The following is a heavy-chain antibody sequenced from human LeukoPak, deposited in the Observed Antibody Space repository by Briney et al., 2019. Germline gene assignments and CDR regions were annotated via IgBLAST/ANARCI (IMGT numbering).Heavy chain of an antibody. J-gene: IGHJ4*02. Sequence: PGGSLRLSCAASGFTFSSYAMSWVRQAPGKGLEWVSAISGSGGTTYNADSVKGRFTISRDNAKNSLYLQMNSLRAEDTAVYYCAREPSGYFSDYWGQGTLVTVSS. CDR2: ISGSGGTT. V-gene: IGHV3-23*01. D-gene: IGHD3-3*01. CDR1: GFTFSSYA. CDR3: AREPSGYFSDY.